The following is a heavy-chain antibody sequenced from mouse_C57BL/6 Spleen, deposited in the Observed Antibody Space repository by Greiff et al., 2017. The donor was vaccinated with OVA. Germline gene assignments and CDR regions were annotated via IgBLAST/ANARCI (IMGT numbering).Heavy chain of an antibody. CDR2: IDPEDGET. Sequence: VQLQQSGAELVKPGASVKLSCTASGFNIKDYYMHWVKQRTEQGLEWIGRIDPEDGETKYATKFQGKATITADTSSNTAYLQLSSLTSEDTAVYYCASRVYYGYDGGFAYWGQGTLVTVSA. CDR3: ASRVYYGYDGGFAY. D-gene: IGHD2-2*01. J-gene: IGHJ3*01. CDR1: GFNIKDYY. V-gene: IGHV14-2*01.